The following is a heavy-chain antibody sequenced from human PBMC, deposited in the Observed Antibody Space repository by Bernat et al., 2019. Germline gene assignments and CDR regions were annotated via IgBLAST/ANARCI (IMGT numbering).Heavy chain of an antibody. CDR1: GFTFSNAW. V-gene: IGHV3-15*01. D-gene: IGHD3-9*01. Sequence: VQLVESGGGVVQPGRSLRLSCAASGFTFSNAWMSWVRQAPGKGLEWVGRIKSKTDGGTTDYAAPVKGRFTISRDDSKNTLYLQMNSLKIDDTAVYYCTTRHYDVLTGSIRDWGQGTLVTVSS. CDR3: TTRHYDVLTGSIRD. J-gene: IGHJ4*02. CDR2: IKSKTDGGTT.